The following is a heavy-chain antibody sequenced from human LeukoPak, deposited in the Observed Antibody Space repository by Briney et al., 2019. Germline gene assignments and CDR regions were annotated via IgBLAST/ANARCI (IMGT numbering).Heavy chain of an antibody. CDR3: ARAGVGRFLGWLPDVYGMDV. CDR1: GYTFTGYY. CDR2: INPNSGGT. V-gene: IGHV1-2*02. D-gene: IGHD3-3*01. J-gene: IGHJ6*02. Sequence: ASVKVSCKASGYTFTGYYMHWVRQAPGQGLEWMGWINPNSGGTNYAQKFQGRVTMTRDTSISTAYMELSRLRSDDTAVYYCARAGVGRFLGWLPDVYGMDVWGQGTTVTVSS.